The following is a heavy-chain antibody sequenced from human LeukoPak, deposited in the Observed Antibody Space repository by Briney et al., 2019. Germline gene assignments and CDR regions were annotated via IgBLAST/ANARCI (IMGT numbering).Heavy chain of an antibody. V-gene: IGHV3-9*01. CDR2: ISWNSGSI. CDR3: ARDWGPSAFDY. D-gene: IGHD3-16*01. J-gene: IGHJ4*02. CDR1: GFTFDDYA. Sequence: GGSLRLSCAASGFTFDDYAMHWVRQAPGKGLEWVSGISWNSGSIGYADSVKGRFTISRDNAKNSLYLQMNSLRAEDTALYYCARDWGPSAFDYWGQGTLVTVSS.